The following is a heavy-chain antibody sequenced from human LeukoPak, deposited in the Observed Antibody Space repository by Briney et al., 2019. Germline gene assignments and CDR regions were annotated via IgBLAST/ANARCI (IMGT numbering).Heavy chain of an antibody. Sequence: GSSVKVSCKASGGTFSSYTISWVRQAPGQGLEWMGRIIPILGIANYAQKFQGRVTITADKSTSTAYMELSSLRSEDTAVYYCARDIYDFWSGYNYCYYMDVWGKGTTVTVSS. CDR1: GGTFSSYT. CDR3: ARDIYDFWSGYNYCYYMDV. D-gene: IGHD3-3*01. CDR2: IIPILGIA. V-gene: IGHV1-69*04. J-gene: IGHJ6*03.